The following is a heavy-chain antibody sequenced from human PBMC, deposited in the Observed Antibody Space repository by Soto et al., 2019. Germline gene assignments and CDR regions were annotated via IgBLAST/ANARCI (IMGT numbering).Heavy chain of an antibody. Sequence: ASVEVCCKASGYTFNGYYIHWVRQANGQGLEWMGWINPNSGGTNYAQKFQGWVTMTRDTSISTAYMELSRLRSDDTAVYYCARDRGCSGGSCYEAFDIWGQGTMVTVSS. CDR3: ARDRGCSGGSCYEAFDI. J-gene: IGHJ3*02. CDR2: INPNSGGT. CDR1: GYTFNGYY. D-gene: IGHD2-15*01. V-gene: IGHV1-2*04.